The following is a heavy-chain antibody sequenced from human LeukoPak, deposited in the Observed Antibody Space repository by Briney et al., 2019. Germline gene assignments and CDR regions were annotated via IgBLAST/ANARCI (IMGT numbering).Heavy chain of an antibody. Sequence: PGGSLRLSCAASGFTFSSYEMNWVRQAPGKGLGWVSYISSSGSTIYYADSVKGRFTISRDNAKNSLYLQMNSLRAEDTAVYYCARKYTDWLGYWGQGTLVTVSS. D-gene: IGHD3-9*01. CDR1: GFTFSSYE. CDR2: ISSSGSTI. V-gene: IGHV3-48*03. J-gene: IGHJ4*02. CDR3: ARKYTDWLGY.